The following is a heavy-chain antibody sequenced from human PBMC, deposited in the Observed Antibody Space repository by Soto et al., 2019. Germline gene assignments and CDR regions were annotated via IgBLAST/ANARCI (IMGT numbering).Heavy chain of an antibody. V-gene: IGHV1-18*01. CDR2: ISAYNGNT. J-gene: IGHJ6*03. Sequence: GASVKVSCKASGYTFTSYGISWVRQAPGQGLEWMGWISAYNGNTNYAQKLQGRVTMTTDTSTSTAYMELNSLRAEDTAVYYCARSVSWGWYRGEDYYYYMDVWGKGTTVTVSS. CDR3: ARSVSWGWYRGEDYYYYMDV. CDR1: GYTFTSYG. D-gene: IGHD6-19*01.